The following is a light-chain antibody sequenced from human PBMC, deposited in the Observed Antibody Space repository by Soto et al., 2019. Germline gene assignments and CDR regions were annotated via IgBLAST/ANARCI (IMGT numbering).Light chain of an antibody. Sequence: EIVLTQAPATLSLSPGERATLSCRSSQSVTSHLAWYQQKPGQAPRLLIYDAPNRATGIPARFSGSGSGTDFTLTISSLQPEDFAVYYCQQYNNWPPITFGQGTRLEI. V-gene: IGKV3-11*01. J-gene: IGKJ5*01. CDR1: QSVTSH. CDR2: DAP. CDR3: QQYNNWPPIT.